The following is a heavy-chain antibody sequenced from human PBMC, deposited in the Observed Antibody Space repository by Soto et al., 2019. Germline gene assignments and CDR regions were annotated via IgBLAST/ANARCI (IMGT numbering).Heavy chain of an antibody. CDR1: AGSISNGGTY. V-gene: IGHV4-31*03. CDR2: IYYLGST. D-gene: IGHD3-22*01. CDR3: AIVSEYDRSAILYLFA. J-gene: IGHJ4*03. Sequence: SETLSLTCSVSAGSISNGGTYWSGIRQHPGMGLEWIGYIYYLGSTYYHPSLKGRVTISLDTSKNQFSLKLSSVTAADTAVYYCAIVSEYDRSAILYLFAWGQGTPVTVPS.